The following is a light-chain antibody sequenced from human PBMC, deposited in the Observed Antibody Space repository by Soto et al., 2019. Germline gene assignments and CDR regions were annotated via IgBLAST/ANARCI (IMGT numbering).Light chain of an antibody. CDR2: DVS. CDR1: SSDVGGYNY. J-gene: IGLJ1*01. CDR3: SSYTSSSTLLYV. Sequence: QSALTQPASVSGSPGQSITISCTGTSSDVGGYNYVSWYQQLPGKAPKLMIYDVSNRPSGVSNRFSGSKSVNTASLTISGLQAEDEADYYCSSYTSSSTLLYVFGTGTKLTVL. V-gene: IGLV2-14*01.